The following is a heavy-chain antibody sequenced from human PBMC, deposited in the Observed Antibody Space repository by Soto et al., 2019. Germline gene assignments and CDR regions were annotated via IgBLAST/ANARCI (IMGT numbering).Heavy chain of an antibody. D-gene: IGHD5-12*01. J-gene: IGHJ5*02. CDR2: IIPILGIA. V-gene: IGHV1-69*08. CDR3: AREVLGGYDFDNWFDP. CDR1: GGTFSSYT. Sequence: QVQLVQSGAEVKKPGSSVKVSCKASGGTFSSYTISWVRQAPGQGLEWMGRIIPILGIANYARKIQGRVTITADKATSTAYMELSSLRSEDTAVYYCAREVLGGYDFDNWFDPWGQGTLVTVSS.